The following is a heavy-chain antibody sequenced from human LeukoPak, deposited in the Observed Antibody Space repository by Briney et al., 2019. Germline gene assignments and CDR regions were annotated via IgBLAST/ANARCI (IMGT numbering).Heavy chain of an antibody. CDR3: ARQDVEYYDFWSGYSTPFDY. J-gene: IGHJ4*02. D-gene: IGHD3-3*01. Sequence: SVKVSCKASGGTFSSYAVSWVRQAPGQGLEWMGGIIPIFGTANYAQKFQGRVTITADESTSTAYMELSGLRSEDTAVYYCARQDVEYYDFWSGYSTPFDYWGQGTLVTVSS. CDR2: IIPIFGTA. V-gene: IGHV1-69*13. CDR1: GGTFSSYA.